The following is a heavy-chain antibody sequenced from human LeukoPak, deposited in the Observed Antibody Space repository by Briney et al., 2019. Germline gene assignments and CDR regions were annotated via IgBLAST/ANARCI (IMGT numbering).Heavy chain of an antibody. Sequence: PGGSLRLSCVASGFTLSSYSMNWLRLAPGKGPEWLSYISSSGSGKYFADSVKGRCTISRDNAKNSLYLQVDNLRAEDTAVYYCARGSYSSSYSFDSWGQGTLVIVSS. CDR2: ISSSGSGK. D-gene: IGHD6-6*01. CDR3: ARGSYSSSYSFDS. J-gene: IGHJ4*02. CDR1: GFTLSSYS. V-gene: IGHV3-48*01.